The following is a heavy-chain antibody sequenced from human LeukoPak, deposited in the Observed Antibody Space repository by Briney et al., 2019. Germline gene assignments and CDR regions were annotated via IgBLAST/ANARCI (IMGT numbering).Heavy chain of an antibody. D-gene: IGHD5-12*01. Sequence: PGGSLRLSCAASGFTFSSYSMNWVRQAPGKGLEWVSSISSSSSYIYYADSVKGRFTISRDNAKNSLYLQMNSLRAEGTAVYYCARDVQVATIYPLDYWGQGTLVTVSS. CDR1: GFTFSSYS. CDR2: ISSSSSYI. V-gene: IGHV3-21*01. CDR3: ARDVQVATIYPLDY. J-gene: IGHJ4*02.